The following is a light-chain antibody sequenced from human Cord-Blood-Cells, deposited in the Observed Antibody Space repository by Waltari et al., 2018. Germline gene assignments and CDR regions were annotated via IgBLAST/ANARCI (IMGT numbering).Light chain of an antibody. Sequence: QSALTQPASVSVSPGQSITISCTGTSSDVGSYNLVSWYQKHPGKAPKLMIYEGSKRPSGVSKRCSGLKTAHAASLTISGLQAEDEADYYCCSDAGSSTYVLGTGTKVTVL. CDR1: SSDVGSYNL. V-gene: IGLV2-23*01. J-gene: IGLJ1*01. CDR3: CSDAGSSTYV. CDR2: EGS.